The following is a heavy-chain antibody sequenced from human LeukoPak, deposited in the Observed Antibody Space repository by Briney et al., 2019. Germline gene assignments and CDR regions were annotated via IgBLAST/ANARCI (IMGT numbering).Heavy chain of an antibody. J-gene: IGHJ4*02. CDR3: AKDLYGGSFDY. CDR2: ISGSGAST. Sequence: GGSLRLSCAASGFTFSSYAMNWVRQAPGKGLEWVSAISGSGASTYYADSVKGRFTISRDNSENTLYLQMNSLRAEDTAVYYCAKDLYGGSFDYWGQGTLVTVSS. D-gene: IGHD3-16*01. CDR1: GFTFSSYA. V-gene: IGHV3-23*01.